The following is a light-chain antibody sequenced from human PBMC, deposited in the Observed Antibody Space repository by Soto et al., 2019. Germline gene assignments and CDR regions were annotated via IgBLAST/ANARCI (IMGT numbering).Light chain of an antibody. CDR2: KAC. Sequence: DIQMTQSPSTLSASVGDRVTITCRASQSISSWLAWYQQKAGKAPKLLIYKACSLASGAPSRFSGRGSGTEFTLTISSLQPDDFATYCCQQYNSLWTFGQGTKVHIK. J-gene: IGKJ1*01. CDR3: QQYNSLWT. V-gene: IGKV1-5*03. CDR1: QSISSW.